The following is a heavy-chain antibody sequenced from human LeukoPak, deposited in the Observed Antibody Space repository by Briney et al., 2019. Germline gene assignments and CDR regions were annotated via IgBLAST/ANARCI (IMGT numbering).Heavy chain of an antibody. J-gene: IGHJ4*02. CDR2: ISPYNCDT. Sequence: GAPVKVSRKTSGYTFVNYFLSLGRQAPGQGLEWVGWISPYNCDTDYAQKFQGRVTLTTDKSTTTGNMELTSLRSDDTAVYYCARDHSPWYYYDSSGQGAWWGQGTLVTVSS. D-gene: IGHD3-22*01. V-gene: IGHV1-18*01. CDR1: GYTFVNYF. CDR3: ARDHSPWYYYDSSGQGAW.